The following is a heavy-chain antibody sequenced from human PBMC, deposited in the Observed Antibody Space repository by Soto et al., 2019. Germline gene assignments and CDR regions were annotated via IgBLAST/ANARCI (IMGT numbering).Heavy chain of an antibody. CDR3: ARERGDDFWSGYYIFDY. J-gene: IGHJ4*02. Sequence: PSETLSLTCTVSGGSISSGDYYWSWIRQPPGKGLEWIGYIYYSGSTYYNPSLKSRVTISVDTSKNQFSLKLSSVTAADTAVYYCARERGDDFWSGYYIFDYWGQGTLVTVSS. D-gene: IGHD3-3*01. CDR1: GGSISSGDYY. V-gene: IGHV4-30-4*01. CDR2: IYYSGST.